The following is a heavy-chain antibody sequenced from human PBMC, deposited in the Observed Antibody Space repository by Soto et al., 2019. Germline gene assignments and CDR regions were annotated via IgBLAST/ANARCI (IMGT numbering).Heavy chain of an antibody. CDR3: ARSLLNVIFPIAY. CDR1: GYTFSGYY. Sequence: QVQLVQSGAEVKKPGASVKVSCKASGYTFSGYYMHWVRQAPGQGLEWMGWINTLSGDTSFPQKFQGRLAMTRYTSIDTAFMEVSRMTSDDTAISYCARSLLNVIFPIAYWGQVTLVRVSS. CDR2: INTLSGDT. D-gene: IGHD2-21*01. V-gene: IGHV1-2*02. J-gene: IGHJ4*02.